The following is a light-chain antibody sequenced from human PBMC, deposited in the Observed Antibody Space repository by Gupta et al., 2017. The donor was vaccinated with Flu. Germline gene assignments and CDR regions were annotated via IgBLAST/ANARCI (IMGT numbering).Light chain of an antibody. Sequence: DIQMTQSPSSLSAFVGDRVTITCRASQGITDSLVWFQQKPGKAPKSLIFAASTLHSGVPSRFSGGGSGKVFTLTISSRQPEDFATYYCQHENEIPPTFGRGTKVDIK. CDR2: AAS. CDR1: QGITDS. V-gene: IGKV1-16*01. J-gene: IGKJ3*01. CDR3: QHENEIPPT.